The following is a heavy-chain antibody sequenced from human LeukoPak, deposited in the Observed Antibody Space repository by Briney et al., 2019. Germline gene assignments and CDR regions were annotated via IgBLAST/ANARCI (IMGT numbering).Heavy chain of an antibody. CDR1: GYTFTGYY. CDR2: INPNSGGT. CDR3: ARDHSLGGRDFDY. J-gene: IGHJ4*02. V-gene: IGHV1-2*06. Sequence: ASVKVSCKASGYTFTGYYMHWVRQAPGQGLEWMGRINPNSGGTNYAQKFQGRVTMTRDTSISTAYMELSRLRSDDTPVYYCARDHSLGGRDFDYWGQGTLVTVSS. D-gene: IGHD7-27*01.